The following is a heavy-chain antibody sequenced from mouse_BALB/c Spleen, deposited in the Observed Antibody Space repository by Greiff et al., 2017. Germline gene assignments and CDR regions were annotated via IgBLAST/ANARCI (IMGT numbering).Heavy chain of an antibody. CDR2: IYPSDSYT. Sequence: VQLQQPGAELVRPGASVKLSCKASGYTFTSYWINWVKQRPGQGLEWIGNIYPSDSYTNYNQKFKDKATLTVDKSSSTAYMQLSSPTSEDSAVYYCTRSPTMITPGFAYWGQGTLVTVSA. CDR3: TRSPTMITPGFAY. V-gene: IGHV1-69*02. CDR1: GYTFTSYW. D-gene: IGHD2-4*01. J-gene: IGHJ3*01.